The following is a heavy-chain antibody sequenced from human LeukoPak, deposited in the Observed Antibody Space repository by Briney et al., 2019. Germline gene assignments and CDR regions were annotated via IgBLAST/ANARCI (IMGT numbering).Heavy chain of an antibody. CDR1: GGSFSGYY. J-gene: IGHJ4*02. CDR2: INHSGST. D-gene: IGHD6-19*01. CDR3: ARARIAVAGVDY. V-gene: IGHV4-34*01. Sequence: SETLSLTCAVYGGSFSGYYWSWIRQPPGKGLEWIGEINHSGSTNYNPSLKSRVTISVDTSKNQFSLKLSSVTAADTAVYYCARARIAVAGVDYWGQGTLVTVSS.